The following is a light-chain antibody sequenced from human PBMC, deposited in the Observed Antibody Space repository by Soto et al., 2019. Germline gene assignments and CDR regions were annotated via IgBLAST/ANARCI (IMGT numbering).Light chain of an antibody. CDR1: QDIGSA. J-gene: IGKJ4*01. CDR2: DAS. V-gene: IGKV1-13*02. Sequence: IQLTQSPSSLSASVGDRVTITCRAGQDIGSALAWYQQRPGKAPKLLLYDASNLEAGVPSRFSGSGSGTDLILSITSLLTEDFATYYCQQFNGCPLTFCGGTKVQIK. CDR3: QQFNGCPLT.